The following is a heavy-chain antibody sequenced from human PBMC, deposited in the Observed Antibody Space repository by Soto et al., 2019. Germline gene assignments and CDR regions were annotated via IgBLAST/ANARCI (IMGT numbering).Heavy chain of an antibody. J-gene: IGHJ4*02. CDR3: ARDEPYSSGWYYFDY. Sequence: GPSVKVSCKASVYTFNSYGISWVRQAHRQGLEWMGWISAYNGNTNYAQKVQGRVTMTTDTSTSTAHTELRSLRSDDTAVYYCARDEPYSSGWYYFDYWGQGTLVTVSS. CDR2: ISAYNGNT. V-gene: IGHV1-18*01. D-gene: IGHD6-19*01. CDR1: VYTFNSYG.